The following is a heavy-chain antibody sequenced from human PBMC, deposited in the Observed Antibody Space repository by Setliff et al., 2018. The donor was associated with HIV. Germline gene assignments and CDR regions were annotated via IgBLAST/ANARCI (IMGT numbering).Heavy chain of an antibody. J-gene: IGHJ4*02. V-gene: IGHV3-7*03. CDR2: IRQDGTDK. CDR1: GFAFSSHQ. Sequence: GGSLRLSCAASGFAFSSHQMSWVRQAPGKGLEWVAKIRQDGTDKYYADSVKGRFTISRDNSKNTVYLQMNSLRAEDTAEYYCAKELAASGLGYFDSWGRGILVTVSS. D-gene: IGHD3-22*01. CDR3: AKELAASGLGYFDS.